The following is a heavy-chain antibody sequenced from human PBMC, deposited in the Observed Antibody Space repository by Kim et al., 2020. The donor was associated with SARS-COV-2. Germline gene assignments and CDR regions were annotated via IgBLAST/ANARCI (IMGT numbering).Heavy chain of an antibody. CDR3: ARDRSAGGAEIDAFDI. CDR2: IHPNIGGT. V-gene: IGHV1-2*02. Sequence: ASVKVSCKADGYIFTGYYMHWVGQAAGQGREWMGGIHPNIGGTNYAQKFQARVTMPRDTSISTAYIDLSRLRSDDTALYYCARDRSAGGAEIDAFDIWGQGKMVTVS. CDR1: GYIFTGYY. J-gene: IGHJ3*02. D-gene: IGHD2-21*01.